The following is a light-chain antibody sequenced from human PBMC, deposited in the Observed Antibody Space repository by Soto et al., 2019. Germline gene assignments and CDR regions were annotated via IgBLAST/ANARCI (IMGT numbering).Light chain of an antibody. CDR2: EGS. CDR3: CSYAGSSSLYV. J-gene: IGLJ1*01. CDR1: SSDVGSYNL. Sequence: QSALTQPASVSGSPGQSITISCTGTSSDVGSYNLVSWYQQQPGKAPKLMIYEGSKRPSGVSNRFSGSKSGNTAFLTISGLQAEDEADYCCCSYAGSSSLYVFGTGTKLTVL. V-gene: IGLV2-23*01.